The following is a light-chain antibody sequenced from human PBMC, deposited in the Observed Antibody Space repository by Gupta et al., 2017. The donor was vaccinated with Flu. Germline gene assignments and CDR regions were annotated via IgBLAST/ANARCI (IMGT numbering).Light chain of an antibody. J-gene: IGKJ2*01. V-gene: IGKV3-20*01. CDR1: QSVADR. CDR2: GAS. Sequence: EIALTQSPGNVSLSPGERASLSCRASQSVADRLAWYQQKPGQAHRLLVYGASTRATGIPDGFSGSGSVTDFTLTISRLEPEDFAVYYCQQYLASPFTFGRGTKLEIK. CDR3: QQYLASPFT.